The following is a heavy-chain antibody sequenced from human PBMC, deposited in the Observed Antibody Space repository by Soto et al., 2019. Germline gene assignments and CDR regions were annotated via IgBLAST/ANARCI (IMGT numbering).Heavy chain of an antibody. J-gene: IGHJ6*02. V-gene: IGHV1-18*01. Sequence: QVQLVQSGAEVKKPGASVKVSCKASGYTFTNYGINWVGQAPGQGLEWMGWINVYNGNTNYAHSLYCKFNMTTNTSTNTVYMELRSLRSDVTSVYYCARDPLIVAFSSDYGMDVWCQGTTATVSS. D-gene: IGHD2-15*01. CDR3: ARDPLIVAFSSDYGMDV. CDR2: INVYNGNT. CDR1: GYTFTNYG.